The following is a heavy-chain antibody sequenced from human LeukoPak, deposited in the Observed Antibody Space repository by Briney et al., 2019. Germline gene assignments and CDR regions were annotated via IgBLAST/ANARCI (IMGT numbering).Heavy chain of an antibody. CDR2: ISSSSSTI. Sequence: GGSLRLSCAASGFTFSSYSMNWVRQAPGKGREWGSYISSSSSTIYYADSVKGRFTISRDNAKNSLYLQMNSLRAEDTAVYYCARVAERFTVTRSWFDPWGQGTLVTVSS. CDR1: GFTFSSYS. CDR3: ARVAERFTVTRSWFDP. V-gene: IGHV3-48*01. J-gene: IGHJ5*02. D-gene: IGHD4-17*01.